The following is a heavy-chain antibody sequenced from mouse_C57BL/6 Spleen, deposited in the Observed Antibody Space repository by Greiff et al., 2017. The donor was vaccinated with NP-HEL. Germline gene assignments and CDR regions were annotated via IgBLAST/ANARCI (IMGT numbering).Heavy chain of an antibody. CDR2: IDPSDSFT. D-gene: IGHD3-2*02. J-gene: IGHJ2*01. Sequence: QVQLQQPGAELVKPGASVKLSCTASGYTFTSYWMQWVKQRPGPGLEWIGEIDPSDSFTNYNQKFKGKATLTVDTSSSTAYMQLSSLTSEDSAVYYCARFPSSGFLDYWGQGTTLTVSS. CDR3: ARFPSSGFLDY. V-gene: IGHV1-50*01. CDR1: GYTFTSYW.